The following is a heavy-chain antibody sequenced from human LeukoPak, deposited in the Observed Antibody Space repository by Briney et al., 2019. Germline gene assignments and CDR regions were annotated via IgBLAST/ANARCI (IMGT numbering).Heavy chain of an antibody. Sequence: PGDSDTRYSPSFQGQVTISADKSISTAYLQWSSLKASDTAMYYCARQSPHPLAATYYFDYWGQGTLVTVSS. J-gene: IGHJ4*02. V-gene: IGHV5-51*01. D-gene: IGHD6-19*01. CDR3: ARQSPHPLAATYYFDY. CDR2: PGDSDT.